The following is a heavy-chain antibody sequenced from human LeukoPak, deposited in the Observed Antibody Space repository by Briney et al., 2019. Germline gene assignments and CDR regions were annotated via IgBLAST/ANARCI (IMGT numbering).Heavy chain of an antibody. V-gene: IGHV4-31*03. CDR2: IYYSGST. D-gene: IGHD2-21*02. Sequence: PSETLSLTCTVSGGSISSGGYYWSWIRQHPGKGLEWIGYIYYSGSTYFNPSLKSRVTISIDTSKNQFSLKLNSVTAADTAVYYCARRECREDCPETIWGQGTMVTVSS. CDR3: ARRECREDCPETI. J-gene: IGHJ3*02. CDR1: GGSISSGGYY.